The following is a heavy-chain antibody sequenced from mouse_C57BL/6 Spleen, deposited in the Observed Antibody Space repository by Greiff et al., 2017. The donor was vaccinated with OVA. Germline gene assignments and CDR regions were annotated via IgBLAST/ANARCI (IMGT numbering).Heavy chain of an antibody. CDR1: GFTFSDYG. V-gene: IGHV5-15*01. Sequence: EVKLVESGGGLVQPGGSLKLSCAASGFTFSDYGMAWVRQAPRKGPEWVAFISNLAYSIYYADTVTGRFTISRENAKNTLYLEMSSLRSEDTAMYYCARRLGPYYYAMDDWGQGTSVTVSS. J-gene: IGHJ4*01. CDR3: ARRLGPYYYAMDD. CDR2: ISNLAYSI. D-gene: IGHD3-2*02.